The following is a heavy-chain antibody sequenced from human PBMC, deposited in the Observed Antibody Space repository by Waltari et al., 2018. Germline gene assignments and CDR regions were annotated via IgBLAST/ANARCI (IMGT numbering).Heavy chain of an antibody. CDR2: IYYSGST. CDR1: GGSTRSSY. V-gene: IGHV4-59*01. CDR3: ARDSGSYYGGFDY. J-gene: IGHJ4*02. Sequence: VQLQESAPRLVKPSETPSLTCTVSGGSTRSSYRRWIRQPPGKGLEWIGYIYYSGSTNYNPSLKSRVTISVDTSKNQFSLKLSSVTAADTAVYYCARDSGSYYGGFDYWGQGTLVTVSS. D-gene: IGHD1-26*01.